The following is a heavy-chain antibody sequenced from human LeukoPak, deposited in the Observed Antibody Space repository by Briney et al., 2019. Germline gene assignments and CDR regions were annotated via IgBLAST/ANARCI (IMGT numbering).Heavy chain of an antibody. V-gene: IGHV4-59*01. CDR3: ARETYYYDSSGYYPTLYYFDY. CDR2: IYYSGST. CDR1: GGSFSGYY. Sequence: SETLSLTCAVYGGSFSGYYWSWIRQPPGKGLEWIGYIYYSGSTNYNPSLKSRVTISVDTSKNQFSLKLSSVTAADTAVYYCARETYYYDSSGYYPTLYYFDYWGQGTLVTVSS. D-gene: IGHD3-22*01. J-gene: IGHJ4*02.